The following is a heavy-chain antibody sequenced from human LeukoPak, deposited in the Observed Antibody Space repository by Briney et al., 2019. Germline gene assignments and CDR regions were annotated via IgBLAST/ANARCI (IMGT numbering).Heavy chain of an antibody. J-gene: IGHJ4*02. D-gene: IGHD2-21*02. CDR1: GFTFSDDH. CDR3: ASPHCGGDCPIDY. CDR2: ISSSGSAI. Sequence: GGTPRLSCAGSGFTFSDDHMSLIRQAPRKRLHWPSYISSSGSAIYYAASVKGRLTTSRDNANNLLFLQMNSLRAEDTAVYYCASPHCGGDCPIDYWGQGTLVTVSS. V-gene: IGHV3-11*04.